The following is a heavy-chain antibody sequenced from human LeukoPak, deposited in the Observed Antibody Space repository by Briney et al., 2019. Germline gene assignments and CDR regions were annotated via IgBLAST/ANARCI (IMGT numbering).Heavy chain of an antibody. V-gene: IGHV4-61*02. D-gene: IGHD3-10*01. CDR2: IYTSGRT. J-gene: IGHJ2*01. CDR3: ARVYYGRSYDYWYFDL. CDR1: GDSISSGSYY. Sequence: PSETLSLTCTVSGDSISSGSYYWSWIRQPAGKGLEHIGRIYTSGRTYNNPSLKNRITISLDTSKNQFSLKLSSVTAADTAVYFCARVYYGRSYDYWYFDLWGRGTLVTVSS.